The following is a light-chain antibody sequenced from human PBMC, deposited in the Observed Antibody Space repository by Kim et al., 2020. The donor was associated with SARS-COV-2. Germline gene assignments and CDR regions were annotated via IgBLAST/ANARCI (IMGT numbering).Light chain of an antibody. Sequence: NFMLTQPHSVSESPGKTVTISCTRSSGSIASNYVQWYQQRPGSAPTTVIYEDNQRPSGVPDRFSGSIDSSSNSASLTISGLKTEDEADYYCQSYYSSNPVVFGGGTQLTVL. V-gene: IGLV6-57*04. CDR3: QSYYSSNPVV. CDR2: EDN. J-gene: IGLJ2*01. CDR1: SGSIASNY.